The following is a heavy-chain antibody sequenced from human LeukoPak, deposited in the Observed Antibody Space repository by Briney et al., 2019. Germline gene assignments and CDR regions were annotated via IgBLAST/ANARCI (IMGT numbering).Heavy chain of an antibody. D-gene: IGHD3-22*01. Sequence: GASVKVSCKASGFTFTSYYMHWVRQAPGQGLEWMGIINPSGGSTSYAQKFQGRVTMTRDTSTSTVYMELSSLRSEDTAVYYCARVQDYYDSSGCAGYWGQGTLVTVSS. CDR1: GFTFTSYY. V-gene: IGHV1-46*01. CDR2: INPSGGST. CDR3: ARVQDYYDSSGCAGY. J-gene: IGHJ4*02.